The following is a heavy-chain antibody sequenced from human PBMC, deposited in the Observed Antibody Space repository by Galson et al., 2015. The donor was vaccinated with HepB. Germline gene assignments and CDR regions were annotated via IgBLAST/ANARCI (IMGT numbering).Heavy chain of an antibody. Sequence: SLRLSCAASGFTFSSYGMHWVRQAPGKGLEWVAVISYDGSNKYYADSVKGRFTISRDNSKNTLYLQMNSLRAEDTAVYYCAKIGYSYGLDYWGQGTLVTVSS. V-gene: IGHV3-30*18. J-gene: IGHJ4*02. D-gene: IGHD5-18*01. CDR2: ISYDGSNK. CDR3: AKIGYSYGLDY. CDR1: GFTFSSYG.